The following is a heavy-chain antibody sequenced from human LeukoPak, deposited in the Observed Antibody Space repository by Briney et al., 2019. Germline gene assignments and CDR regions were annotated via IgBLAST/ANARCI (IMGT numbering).Heavy chain of an antibody. D-gene: IGHD4-17*01. CDR2: INPNSGGT. CDR3: ARDQDYGDYGVHDAFDI. V-gene: IGHV1-2*02. CDR1: GYTFTGYY. Sequence: GASVKVSCKASGYTFTGYYMHWVRQAPGQGLEWMGCINPNSGGTNYAQNFEGSVTMTEDTPISTPYRELSRLRSDETAAYYCARDQDYGDYGVHDAFDIWGQGTMVTVSS. J-gene: IGHJ3*02.